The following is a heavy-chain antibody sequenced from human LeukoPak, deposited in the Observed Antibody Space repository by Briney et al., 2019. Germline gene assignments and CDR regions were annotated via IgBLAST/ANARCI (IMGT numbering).Heavy chain of an antibody. D-gene: IGHD3-10*01. CDR2: INHSGST. J-gene: IGHJ5*01. V-gene: IGHV4-34*01. Sequence: PSETLSLTCAVYGGSFSGYYWTWIRQPPGKGLEWIGEINHSGSTNYNPSLKSRVTMSVDTSMNQFSLRLYSVTAADTAVYYCARAYGSGSYHSNWFESWGQGTLVIVSS. CDR3: ARAYGSGSYHSNWFES. CDR1: GGSFSGYY.